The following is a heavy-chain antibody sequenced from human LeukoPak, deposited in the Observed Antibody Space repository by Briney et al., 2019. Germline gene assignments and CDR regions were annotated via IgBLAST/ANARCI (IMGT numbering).Heavy chain of an antibody. Sequence: GGSLRLSCAASGFTFSSYAMHWVRQAPGKGLEWVAVISYDGSNKYYADSVKGRFTISRDDAKNSLFLQMNSLRVEDTAVYYCVRGEYDSLFDYWGQGTLVTVSS. CDR2: ISYDGSNK. V-gene: IGHV3-30-3*01. CDR3: VRGEYDSLFDY. D-gene: IGHD3-22*01. J-gene: IGHJ4*02. CDR1: GFTFSSYA.